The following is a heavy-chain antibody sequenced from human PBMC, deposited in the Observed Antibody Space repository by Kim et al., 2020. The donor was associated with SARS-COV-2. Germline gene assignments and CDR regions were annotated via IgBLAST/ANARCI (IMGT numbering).Heavy chain of an antibody. J-gene: IGHJ4*02. V-gene: IGHV4-34*01. CDR3: ARGRSRVFYYYGSGSYYLFDY. CDR1: GGSFSGYY. D-gene: IGHD3-10*01. CDR2: INHSGST. Sequence: SETLSLTCAVYGGSFSGYYWSWIRQPPGKGLEWIGEINHSGSTNYNPSLKSRVTISVDTPKNQFSLKLSSVTAADTAVYYCARGRSRVFYYYGSGSYYLFDYWGQGTLVTVSS.